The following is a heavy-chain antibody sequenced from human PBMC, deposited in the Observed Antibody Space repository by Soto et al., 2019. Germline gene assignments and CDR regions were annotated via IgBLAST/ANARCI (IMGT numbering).Heavy chain of an antibody. CDR1: GGSISSDDHY. CDR3: ATVRSRWNIDY. D-gene: IGHD6-13*01. V-gene: IGHV4-30-4*01. Sequence: QVQLQESGPGLVKPSQTLSLTCIVSGGSISSDDHYWSWIRQPPGKGLEWIGYIYYSVTTHSNPSLKSRLFISLDTSKNQSSHQLTSVTAADTAVYYCATVRSRWNIDYWGQGTLVTVSS. CDR2: IYYSVTT. J-gene: IGHJ4*02.